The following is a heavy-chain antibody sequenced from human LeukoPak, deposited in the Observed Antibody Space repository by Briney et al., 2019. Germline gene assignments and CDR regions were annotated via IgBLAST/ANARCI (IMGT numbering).Heavy chain of an antibody. CDR2: IYYSGST. CDR1: GGSISSSSYY. Sequence: MASETLSLTCTVSGGSISSSSYYWGWIRQPPGKGLEWVGSIYYSGSTYYNPSLKSRVTISVDTSKNQFSLKLSSVTAADTAVYYCASCGGDYYYYYYYMDVWGKGTTVTVSS. V-gene: IGHV4-39*01. J-gene: IGHJ6*03. CDR3: ASCGGDYYYYYYYMDV. D-gene: IGHD2-21*02.